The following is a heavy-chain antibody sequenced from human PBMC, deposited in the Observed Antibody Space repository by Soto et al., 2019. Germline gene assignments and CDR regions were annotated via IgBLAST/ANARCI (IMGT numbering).Heavy chain of an antibody. CDR2: INHSGST. D-gene: IGHD4-4*01. Sequence: PSETLSLTCAVYGGSFSGYYWSWIRQPPGKGLEWIGEINHSGSTNYNPSLKSRVTISVDTSKNQFSLKLSSVTAADTAVYYCASSPLNYSNYGWGGGPYYYYGMDVWGQGTTVTVSS. J-gene: IGHJ6*02. CDR1: GGSFSGYY. CDR3: ASSPLNYSNYGWGGGPYYYYGMDV. V-gene: IGHV4-34*01.